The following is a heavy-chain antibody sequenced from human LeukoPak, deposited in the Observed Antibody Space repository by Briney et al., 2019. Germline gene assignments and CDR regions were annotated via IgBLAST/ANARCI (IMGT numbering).Heavy chain of an antibody. Sequence: GGSLRLSCVASGFTFNNYAMTWVRQAPGKGLEWVSAISGSGYSTYYADSVKGRFTISRDNSKNTLYLQMNSLRAEDTAVYYCAKGRTMVISTQYFQHWGQGTLVTVSS. CDR1: GFTFNNYA. CDR3: AKGRTMVISTQYFQH. J-gene: IGHJ1*01. CDR2: ISGSGYST. V-gene: IGHV3-23*01. D-gene: IGHD3-22*01.